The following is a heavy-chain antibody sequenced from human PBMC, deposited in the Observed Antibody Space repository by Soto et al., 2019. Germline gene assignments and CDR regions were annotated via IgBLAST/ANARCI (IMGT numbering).Heavy chain of an antibody. V-gene: IGHV3-7*01. CDR3: ATNAY. CDR1: GFSFSNSW. CDR2: IKKDGSEK. Sequence: EVQLVESGGGWVQPGGSLRLSCAASGFSFSNSWMSWVRQAPGKGLEWVAKIKKDGSEKYYVDSVKGRLTISRDNAKNSLYLQMNSLRADDTAVYYCATNAYWGQGSLVTVSS. J-gene: IGHJ4*02.